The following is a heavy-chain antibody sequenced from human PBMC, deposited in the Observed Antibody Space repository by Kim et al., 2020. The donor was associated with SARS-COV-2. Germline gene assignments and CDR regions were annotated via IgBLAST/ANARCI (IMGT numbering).Heavy chain of an antibody. V-gene: IGHV3-15*01. CDR2: ITSETDGRTN. J-gene: IGHJ4*02. Sequence: GGSLRLSCAASGFTFSNAWMSWVRQAPGKGLEWVGRITSETDGRTNEYATPGKGRFTISRDDSKCTLDLQMNSLKSEDTAVYLCVASNKVFRGSVCIVGHFDSWGPGDLGTVSS. D-gene: IGHD1-26*01. CDR1: GFTFSNAW. CDR3: VASNKVFRGSVCIVGHFDS.